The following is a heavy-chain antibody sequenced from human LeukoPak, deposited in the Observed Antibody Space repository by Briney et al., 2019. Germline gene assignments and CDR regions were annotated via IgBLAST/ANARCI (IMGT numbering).Heavy chain of an antibody. CDR2: INSKGGGT. CDR1: GITFGKNW. J-gene: IGHJ5*02. Sequence: GGSLRLSCAASGITFGKNWMHWVREGPGKGLVWISRINSKGGGTIYADSARGRFTVSRDNANNTLYLRMNRLRAEDTAVYYLAGDVPHNSSDTWGQGTLVTVSS. CDR3: AGDVPHNSSDT. V-gene: IGHV3-74*01.